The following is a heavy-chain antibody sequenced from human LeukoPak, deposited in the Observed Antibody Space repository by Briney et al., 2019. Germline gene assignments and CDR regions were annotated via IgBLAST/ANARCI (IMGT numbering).Heavy chain of an antibody. CDR1: GGSISSYY. D-gene: IGHD1-26*01. CDR2: IYTSGST. V-gene: IGHV4-4*07. J-gene: IGHJ4*02. Sequence: SETLSLTCTVSGGSISSYYWSWIRQPPGKGLEWIGRIYTSGSTNYNPSLKSRVTMSVDTSKNQFSLKLSSVTAADTAVYYCARGPQAGAPEDYWGQGTLVTVSS. CDR3: ARGPQAGAPEDY.